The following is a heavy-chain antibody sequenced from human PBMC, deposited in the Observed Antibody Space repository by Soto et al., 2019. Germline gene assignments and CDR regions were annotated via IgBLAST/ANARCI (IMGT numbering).Heavy chain of an antibody. CDR2: IYYSGST. CDR1: GGSISSGDYY. D-gene: IGHD3-10*01. J-gene: IGHJ4*02. V-gene: IGHV4-30-4*01. Sequence: QVQLQESGPGLVKPSQTLSLTCTVSGGSISSGDYYWAWIRQPPGKGLEWIGNIYYSGSTYYNPSLKGRVAISVDTSKNHFSLKLSSVTAADTAVYYCASRKSSPYFDYWGQGTLVTVSS. CDR3: ASRKSSPYFDY.